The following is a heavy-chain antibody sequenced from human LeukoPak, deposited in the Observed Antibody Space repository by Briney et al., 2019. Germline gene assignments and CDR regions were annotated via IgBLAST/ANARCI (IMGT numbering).Heavy chain of an antibody. CDR3: ARVTSGTWSGYYMDV. Sequence: GSSVKVSCKASGGTFSSYAISWVRQAPGQGLEWMGGIIPIFGTANYAQKFQGGVTITADESTSTAYMELSSLRSEDTAVYYCARVTSGTWSGYYMDVWGKGTTVTVSS. D-gene: IGHD3-3*01. CDR2: IIPIFGTA. J-gene: IGHJ6*03. V-gene: IGHV1-69*01. CDR1: GGTFSSYA.